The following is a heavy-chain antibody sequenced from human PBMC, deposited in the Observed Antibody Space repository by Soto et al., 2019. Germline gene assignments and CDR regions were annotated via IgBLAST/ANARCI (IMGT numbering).Heavy chain of an antibody. Sequence: PGGSLRLSCAASGFTFSSYAMGWVRQAPGKGLEWVSAISGSGGSTYYADSVKGRFTISRDNSKNTLYLQMNSLRAEDTAVYYCANPIENWNSGFDPWGQGTLVTVSS. V-gene: IGHV3-23*01. CDR1: GFTFSSYA. J-gene: IGHJ5*02. CDR2: ISGSGGST. D-gene: IGHD1-7*01. CDR3: ANPIENWNSGFDP.